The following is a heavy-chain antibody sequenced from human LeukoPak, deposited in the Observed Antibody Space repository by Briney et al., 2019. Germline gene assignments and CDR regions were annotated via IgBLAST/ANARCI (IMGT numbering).Heavy chain of an antibody. J-gene: IGHJ4*02. CDR2: ISSRSSYI. V-gene: IGHV3-21*01. CDR1: GFTFSSYS. D-gene: IGHD6-19*01. Sequence: GGSLRLSCAASGFTFSSYSMNRVRQAPGKGLEWVSSISSRSSYIDYADSLKGRFTISRDNAKNSLYLQMNSLRAEDTAVYYCARGKEPVAGSLSHFDYWGQGTLVTVSS. CDR3: ARGKEPVAGSLSHFDY.